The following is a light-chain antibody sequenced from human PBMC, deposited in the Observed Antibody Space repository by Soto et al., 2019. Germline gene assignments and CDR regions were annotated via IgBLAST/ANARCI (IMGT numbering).Light chain of an antibody. Sequence: EVVLTQSPGTLSLSPGERATLSCRASQSVSKNYLAWYQPQPGHAPRLLIYGASNRATGIPDRFSGSGSGTDFTLTISRLEPEDSAVYYCQQYGSSGTFGQGTKVDIK. CDR1: QSVSKNY. CDR3: QQYGSSGT. V-gene: IGKV3-20*01. J-gene: IGKJ1*01. CDR2: GAS.